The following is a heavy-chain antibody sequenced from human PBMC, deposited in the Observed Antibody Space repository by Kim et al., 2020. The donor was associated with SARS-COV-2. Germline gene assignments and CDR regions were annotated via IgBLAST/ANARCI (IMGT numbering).Heavy chain of an antibody. CDR1: GFTFGHYG. V-gene: IGHV3-33*01. CDR2: IWYDGSHE. CDR3: ARDPRTFSGYFDR. Sequence: GGSLRLSCKGSGFTFGHYGMHWVRQAPGKGLEWVAGIWYDGSHEDYVESVKGRFTISRDNSFDTLYVQMNSLRVEDTAVYYCARDPRTFSGYFDRWGQGSLVIVSS. D-gene: IGHD3-3*02. J-gene: IGHJ4*02.